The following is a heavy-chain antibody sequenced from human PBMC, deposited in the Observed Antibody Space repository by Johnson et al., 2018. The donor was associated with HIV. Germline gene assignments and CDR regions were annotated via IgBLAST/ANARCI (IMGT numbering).Heavy chain of an antibody. CDR1: GFTVSSKY. CDR3: ARDSTLDMVTAFDI. V-gene: IGHV3-53*01. J-gene: IGHJ3*02. D-gene: IGHD3-10*01. CDR2: IYSGGST. Sequence: VQLVESGGGLIQPGGSLRLSCAASGFTVSSKYMSWVRQAPGKGLEWVSIIYSGGSTYYADSVQGRFTISRDNSKNTLYLQMNSLRAEDTAVYYCARDSTLDMVTAFDIWGQGTMVTVSS.